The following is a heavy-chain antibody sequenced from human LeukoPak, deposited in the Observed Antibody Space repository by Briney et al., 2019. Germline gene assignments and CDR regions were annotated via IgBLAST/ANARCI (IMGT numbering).Heavy chain of an antibody. CDR3: ARAGYCSSTSCYWFDP. V-gene: IGHV1-18*01. D-gene: IGHD2-2*01. CDR1: GYTFSSYG. Sequence: GASVKVSCKASGYTFSSYGISWVRQAPGQGLEWMGWIHGYNGNTNYAQKLQGRVTMTTDTSTSTAFMELRSLRSDDTAIYYCARAGYCSSTSCYWFDPWGQGTLVTVSS. CDR2: IHGYNGNT. J-gene: IGHJ5*02.